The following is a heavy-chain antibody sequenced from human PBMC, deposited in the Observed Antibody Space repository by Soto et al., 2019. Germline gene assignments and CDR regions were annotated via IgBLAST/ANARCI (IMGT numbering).Heavy chain of an antibody. Sequence: PSQTLSVTCSVADGSSISYYWSRIRQPPGKGLEWIGYIYYSGSTNYNPSLKSRVTISVDTSKNQFSLKLSSVTAADTAVYYCARGPWSRYSSSWVYYFDYWGQGTLVTVSS. D-gene: IGHD6-6*01. CDR3: ARGPWSRYSSSWVYYFDY. J-gene: IGHJ4*02. V-gene: IGHV4-59*01. CDR2: IYYSGST. CDR1: DGSSISYY.